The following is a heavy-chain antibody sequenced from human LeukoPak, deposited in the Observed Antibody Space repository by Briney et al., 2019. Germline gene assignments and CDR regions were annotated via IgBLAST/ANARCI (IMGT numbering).Heavy chain of an antibody. D-gene: IGHD1-14*01. CDR1: GYTFTSYG. CDR3: ASGPFLTFDHTPEGYYHYYMDV. V-gene: IGHV1-2*02. CDR2: INPNSGGT. Sequence: ASVKVSCKASGYTFTSYGISWVRQAPGQGLEWMGWINPNSGGTNYAQKFQGRVTMTRDTSISTAYMELSRLRSDDTAVYYCASGPFLTFDHTPEGYYHYYMDVWGSGTTVTTSS. J-gene: IGHJ6*03.